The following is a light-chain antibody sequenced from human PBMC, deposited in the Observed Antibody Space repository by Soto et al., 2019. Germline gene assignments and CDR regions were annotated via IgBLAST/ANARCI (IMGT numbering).Light chain of an antibody. CDR2: GAS. V-gene: IGKV3-20*01. CDR3: HQYSRSPWP. Sequence: VLPQSQCTLSFSPGERVPICGRASQSVTTRLAWYQHKPGQATRLLIYGASSRATGITDRFSGSGSGTDFTLSTSRLEPEEVAVYYCHQYSRSPWPFGQGTK. J-gene: IGKJ1*01. CDR1: QSVTTR.